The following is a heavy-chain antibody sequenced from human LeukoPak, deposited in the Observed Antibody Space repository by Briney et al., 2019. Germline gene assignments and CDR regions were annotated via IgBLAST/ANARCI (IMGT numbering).Heavy chain of an antibody. CDR3: ARGRYCSADSCYGDFQH. CDR1: GYTSTSYD. CDR2: MNPNSGNT. V-gene: IGHV1-8*03. D-gene: IGHD2-15*01. J-gene: IGHJ1*01. Sequence: ASVKVSCKASGYTSTSYDINWVRQATGQGLEWMGWMNPNSGNTGYAQKFQGRVTITRNTSISTAYMELSSLRSENTAVYYCARGRYCSADSCYGDFQHWGQGTLVTVSS.